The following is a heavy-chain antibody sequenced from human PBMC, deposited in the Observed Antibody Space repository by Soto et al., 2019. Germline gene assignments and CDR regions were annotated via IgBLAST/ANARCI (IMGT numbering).Heavy chain of an antibody. Sequence: QVQLKESGPGLVKPSETLSLTCTVSDGSVNSGSYSWSWIRQPPGKGLEWIGYIYSTGNTIYNPSLKSRVTISADTSMNQFSLKLSSLTAADTAVYYCERDSIPFFDYWGQGTLVTVAS. V-gene: IGHV4-61*01. J-gene: IGHJ4*02. CDR2: IYSTGNT. CDR3: ERDSIPFFDY. D-gene: IGHD2-2*02. CDR1: DGSVNSGSYS.